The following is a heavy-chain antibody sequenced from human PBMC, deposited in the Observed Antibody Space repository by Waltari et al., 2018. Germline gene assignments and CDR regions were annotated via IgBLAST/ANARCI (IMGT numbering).Heavy chain of an antibody. CDR1: GVRFEEYA. CDR2: VSWNSGEI. J-gene: IGHJ6*02. D-gene: IGHD6-25*01. Sequence: EVRLEEIGGGLVKPGGSLRHTCAASGVRFEEYAMHGGRPGPGKGHEWVAGVSWNSGEIYYADAVKVRFLISRDNPKKFLHLEMNNLRLEDTAHYYCASAALSYYTMDVWGRGTTVSVSS. CDR3: ASAALSYYTMDV. V-gene: IGHV3-9*01.